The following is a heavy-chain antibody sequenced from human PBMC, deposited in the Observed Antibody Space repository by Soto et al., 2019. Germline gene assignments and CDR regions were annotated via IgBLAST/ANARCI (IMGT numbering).Heavy chain of an antibody. V-gene: IGHV3-23*01. CDR2: ISGSGGST. CDR3: AKARSGSPKPYYFDY. Sequence: GGSLRLSCAASGFTFSSYAMSWVRQAPGKGLEWVSAISGSGGSTYYADSVKGRFTISRDNSKNTLYLQMNSLRAEDTAVYYCAKARSGSPKPYYFDYWGQGTLVTVSS. CDR1: GFTFSSYA. J-gene: IGHJ4*02. D-gene: IGHD1-26*01.